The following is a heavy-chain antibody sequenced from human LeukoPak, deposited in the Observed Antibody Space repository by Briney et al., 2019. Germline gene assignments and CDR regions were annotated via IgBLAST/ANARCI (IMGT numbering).Heavy chain of an antibody. Sequence: ASVKVSCKASGYTFTGYYMHWVRQAPGQGLEWMGWINPNSGGTNYAQKFQGRVTMTRDTSISTAYMELSRLRSDDTAVYYCARDLTGMTDEDRFDPWGQGTLVTVSS. J-gene: IGHJ5*02. CDR2: INPNSGGT. V-gene: IGHV1-2*02. CDR3: ARDLTGMTDEDRFDP. CDR1: GYTFTGYY. D-gene: IGHD1-20*01.